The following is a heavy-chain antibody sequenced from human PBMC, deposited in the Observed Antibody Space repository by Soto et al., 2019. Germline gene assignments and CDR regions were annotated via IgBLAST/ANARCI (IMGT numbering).Heavy chain of an antibody. CDR3: ARVGRLHYFDY. CDR1: GFTFSSYA. Sequence: QVQLEESGGGVVQPGRSLRLSCAASGFTFSSYAMHWVRQAPGKGLEWVAVISYDGSNKYYADSVKGRFTISRDNSKNTLFLQMNSLRAEDTAVYYCARVGRLHYFDYWGQGTLVTVSS. CDR2: ISYDGSNK. J-gene: IGHJ4*02. V-gene: IGHV3-30-3*01. D-gene: IGHD4-17*01.